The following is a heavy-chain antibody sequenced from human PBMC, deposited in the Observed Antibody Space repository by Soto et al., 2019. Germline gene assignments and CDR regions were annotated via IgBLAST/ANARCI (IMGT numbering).Heavy chain of an antibody. CDR1: GFTFDDYA. Sequence: GGSLRLSCAASGFTFDDYAMHWVRQAPGKGLEWVSGISWNSGSIGYADSVKGRFTISRDNAKNSLYLQMNSLRAEDTALYYCAKDIGGYCTNGVCYRGAFDIWGQGTMVTVSS. J-gene: IGHJ3*02. D-gene: IGHD2-8*01. V-gene: IGHV3-9*01. CDR3: AKDIGGYCTNGVCYRGAFDI. CDR2: ISWNSGSI.